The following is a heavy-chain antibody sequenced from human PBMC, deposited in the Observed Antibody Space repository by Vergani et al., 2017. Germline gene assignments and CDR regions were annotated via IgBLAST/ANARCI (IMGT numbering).Heavy chain of an antibody. J-gene: IGHJ4*02. CDR3: ARDLGYCSGGSCSY. CDR2: INPNSGGT. Sequence: QVQLVQSGAEVKKPGASVKVSCKASGYTFTDYFMHWVRQAPGQGLEWMGWINPNSGGTNYAQKFQGRVTITADKSTSTAYMELSSLRSEDTAVYYCARDLGYCSGGSCSYWGQGTLVTVSS. D-gene: IGHD2-15*01. CDR1: GYTFTDYF. V-gene: IGHV1-2*02.